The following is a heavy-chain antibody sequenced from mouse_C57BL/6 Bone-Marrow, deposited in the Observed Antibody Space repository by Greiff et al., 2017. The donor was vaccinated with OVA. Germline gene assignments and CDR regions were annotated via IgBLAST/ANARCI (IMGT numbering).Heavy chain of an antibody. CDR2: IDTSDSET. J-gene: IGHJ4*01. Sequence: VQLQQPGAELVRPGSSVKLSCKASGYTFTSYWLHWVKQRPIQCLEWIGNIDTSDSETHYNQKFKDKATLTVDKSSSTTYMQLSSLTSEDAAVYYCARRNYYAMDYWGQGTSVTVSS. V-gene: IGHV1-52*01. CDR1: GYTFTSYW. CDR3: ARRNYYAMDY.